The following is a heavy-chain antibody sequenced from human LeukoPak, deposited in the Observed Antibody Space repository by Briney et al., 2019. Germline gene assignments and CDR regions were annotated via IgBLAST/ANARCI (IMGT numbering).Heavy chain of an antibody. D-gene: IGHD1-20*01. V-gene: IGHV4-34*01. CDR3: ARVPLGITGTYEFDY. J-gene: IGHJ4*02. Sequence: SETLSLTCAVYGGSFSGYYWSWIRQPPGKGLEWIGEINHSGSTSYNPSLKSRVTISVDTSKNQFSLKLSSVTAADTAVYYCARVPLGITGTYEFDYWGQGTLVTVSS. CDR1: GGSFSGYY. CDR2: INHSGST.